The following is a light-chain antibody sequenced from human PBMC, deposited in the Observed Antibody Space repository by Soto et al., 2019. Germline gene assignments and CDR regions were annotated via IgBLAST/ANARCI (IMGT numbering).Light chain of an antibody. J-gene: IGLJ1*01. CDR3: FSFTSTNTHG. Sequence: QSALTQPASVSGSPGQSVTISCTGTSSDFGSYNFVSWYQHHPGKVPKVIIYETSKRPSGVSDRFSGSKSGNTASLTISGLQAEDEADYYCFSFTSTNTHGFGSGTKVTV. CDR2: ETS. CDR1: SSDFGSYNF. V-gene: IGLV2-23*01.